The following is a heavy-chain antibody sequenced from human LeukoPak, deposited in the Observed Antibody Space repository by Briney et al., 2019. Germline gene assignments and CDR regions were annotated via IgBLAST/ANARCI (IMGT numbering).Heavy chain of an antibody. CDR2: IKQDGSEK. CDR3: AKGGRSSSWYWSY. CDR1: GFTFSSHC. V-gene: IGHV3-7*01. J-gene: IGHJ4*02. D-gene: IGHD6-13*01. Sequence: GGTLRLSCAASGFTFSSHCMNWARQAPGKGLEWVANIKQDGSEKYYVDSVKGRFTVSRDNAKNSLDLQVNSLRAEDTAVYYCAKGGRSSSWYWSYWGRGTLVTVSS.